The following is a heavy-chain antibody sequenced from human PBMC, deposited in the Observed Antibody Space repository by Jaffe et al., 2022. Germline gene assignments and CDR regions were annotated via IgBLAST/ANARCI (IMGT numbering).Heavy chain of an antibody. J-gene: IGHJ4*02. CDR1: GYSISSGYY. Sequence: QVQLQESGPGLVKPSETLSLTCAVSGYSISSGYYWGWIRQPPGKGLEWIGSIYHSGSTYYNPSLKSRVTISVDTSKNQFSLKLSSVTAADTAVYYCARSPDYYDSSGYYYVSWGQGTLVTVSS. CDR2: IYHSGST. D-gene: IGHD3-22*01. V-gene: IGHV4-38-2*01. CDR3: ARSPDYYDSSGYYYVS.